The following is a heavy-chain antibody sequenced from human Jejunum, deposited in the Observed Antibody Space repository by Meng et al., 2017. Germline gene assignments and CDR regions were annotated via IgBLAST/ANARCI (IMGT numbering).Heavy chain of an antibody. CDR3: ARGHYYDSDGYSNYYYTLDV. CDR1: GFSFSDHY. V-gene: IGHV3-11*04. J-gene: IGHJ6*02. Sequence: GGSLRLSCAASGFSFSDHYMTWIRQAPGKGLEWISDISGSGTTLYYADSVKGRFTISRDNAKNSLFLQMNSLRGDDTAVYYCARGHYYDSDGYSNYYYTLDVWGQGTTVTVSS. D-gene: IGHD3-22*01. CDR2: ISGSGTTL.